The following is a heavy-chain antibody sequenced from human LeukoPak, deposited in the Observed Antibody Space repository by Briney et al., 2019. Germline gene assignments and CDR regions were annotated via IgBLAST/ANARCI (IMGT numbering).Heavy chain of an antibody. V-gene: IGHV1-8*01. CDR2: MNPNSGNT. CDR3: ARIVTTGVRDY. D-gene: IGHD4-23*01. Sequence: GASVKVSCKASGYTFTSYDINWVRQATGQGLELMGWMNPNSGNTGYAQKFQVRVTMTRNTSKSTAYMELNSLRSEDTAVYYCARIVTTGVRDYWGQGTLVTVSS. J-gene: IGHJ4*02. CDR1: GYTFTSYD.